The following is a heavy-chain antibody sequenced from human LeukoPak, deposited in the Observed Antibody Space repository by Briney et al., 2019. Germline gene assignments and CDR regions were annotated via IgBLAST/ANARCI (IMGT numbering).Heavy chain of an antibody. J-gene: IGHJ4*02. Sequence: GGSLRLSCAASGFTFSSYGMHWVRQAPGKGLEWVAFIRYDGSNKYYADSVKGRFTISRDNSKNTLYLQMNSLRAEDTAVYYCAKDKRYSSSGVDYWGQGTLATVSS. CDR1: GFTFSSYG. D-gene: IGHD6-6*01. CDR2: IRYDGSNK. V-gene: IGHV3-30*02. CDR3: AKDKRYSSSGVDY.